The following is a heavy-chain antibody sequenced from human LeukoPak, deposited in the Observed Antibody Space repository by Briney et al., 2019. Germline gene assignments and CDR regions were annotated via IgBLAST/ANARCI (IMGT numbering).Heavy chain of an antibody. Sequence: GGSLRLSCAASGFTFSSYAMSWVRQAPGKGLEWVSAISGSGGSTYYADSVKGRFTISRDNSKNTLYLQMNSLRAEDTAVYYCAKDLHSTSWYNYFQHWGQGTLVTVSS. CDR2: ISGSGGST. CDR1: GFTFSSYA. CDR3: AKDLHSTSWYNYFQH. J-gene: IGHJ1*01. D-gene: IGHD6-13*01. V-gene: IGHV3-23*01.